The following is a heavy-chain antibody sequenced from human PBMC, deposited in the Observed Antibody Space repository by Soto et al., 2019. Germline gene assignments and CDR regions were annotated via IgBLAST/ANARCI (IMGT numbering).Heavy chain of an antibody. J-gene: IGHJ3*02. CDR2: IYWSGDE. D-gene: IGHD6-6*01. Sequence: QITLKESGPTLVKPTQTLTLTCSFSGFSLSTSGVGVGWIRXPPGKALEWLALIYWSGDEHYSPSLKSRLTITKDTSKSQVVLTMTNMDPVDTATYYCARGLAARPVCAFYIWGQGTMVTVSS. V-gene: IGHV2-5*01. CDR1: GFSLSTSGVG. CDR3: ARGLAARPVCAFYI.